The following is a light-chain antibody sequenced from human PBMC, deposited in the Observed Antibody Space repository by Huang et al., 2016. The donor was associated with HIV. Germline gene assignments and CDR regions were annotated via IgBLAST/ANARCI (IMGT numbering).Light chain of an antibody. CDR3: QQYFSSQRT. J-gene: IGKJ1*01. CDR1: QGISNS. Sequence: DIQMTQFPSSLSAYVGDRVTITCRASQGISNSLAWYQQKPGKAPKLLVYLASRLETGVSSRFSGSGSETDYTLTISSLQPEDSATYYCQQYFSSQRTFGQGTKVEIK. V-gene: IGKV1-NL1*01. CDR2: LAS.